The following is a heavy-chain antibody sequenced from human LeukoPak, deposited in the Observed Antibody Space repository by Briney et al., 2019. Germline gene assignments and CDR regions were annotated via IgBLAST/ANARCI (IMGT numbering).Heavy chain of an antibody. CDR3: VRALGSSSSDF. D-gene: IGHD6-6*01. Sequence: PGGSLRLSCAASGFTFARSWMSWVRQAPGKGLEWVANIKQDGSEAYYVDSVEGRFTVSRDNAKNSLSLQMNSLGGEDTAVYYCVRALGSSSSDFWGQGTLVTVSS. CDR1: GFTFARSW. J-gene: IGHJ4*02. V-gene: IGHV3-7*01. CDR2: IKQDGSEA.